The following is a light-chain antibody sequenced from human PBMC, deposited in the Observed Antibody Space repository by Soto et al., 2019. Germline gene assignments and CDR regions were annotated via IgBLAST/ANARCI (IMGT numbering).Light chain of an antibody. J-gene: IGKJ4*01. CDR1: QSISSW. V-gene: IGKV1-5*03. Sequence: DIQMTQSPSTLSASVGDRVTITCRASQSISSWLAWYQQKPGKAPKVLIYKASNLKSGVPSRFSGSGSGTEFTLPISSLQPDDFATYYCQQYHSYSLTFGGGTKVESK. CDR3: QQYHSYSLT. CDR2: KAS.